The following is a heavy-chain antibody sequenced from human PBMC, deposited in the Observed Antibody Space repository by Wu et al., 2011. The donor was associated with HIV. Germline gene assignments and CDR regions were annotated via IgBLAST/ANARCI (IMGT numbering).Heavy chain of an antibody. Sequence: QVQLVQSGAEVKKPGASVKVSCKASGYPFTGYYMHWVRQAPGQGLEWMGWMNPNSGNTGYAQKFQGRVTMTRNTSISTAYMELNSLRSEDTALYYCARGGIAADGKVVDPWGQGTLVTVSS. CDR3: ARGGIAADGKVVDP. J-gene: IGHJ5*02. CDR2: MNPNSGNT. D-gene: IGHD6-13*01. V-gene: IGHV1-8*02. CDR1: GYPFTGYY.